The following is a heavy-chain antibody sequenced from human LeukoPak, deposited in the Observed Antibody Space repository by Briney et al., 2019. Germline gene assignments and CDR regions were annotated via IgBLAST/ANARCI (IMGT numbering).Heavy chain of an antibody. CDR1: GGSISSYY. Sequence: KTSETLSLTCTVSGGSISSYYWSWIRQPPGKGLEWIGYIYYSGSTNYNPSLKSRVTISVDTSKNQFSLKLSSVTAADTAVYYCARQRHSGQKRGFDYWGQGTLVIVSS. CDR2: IYYSGST. V-gene: IGHV4-59*08. J-gene: IGHJ4*02. CDR3: ARQRHSGQKRGFDY. D-gene: IGHD5-12*01.